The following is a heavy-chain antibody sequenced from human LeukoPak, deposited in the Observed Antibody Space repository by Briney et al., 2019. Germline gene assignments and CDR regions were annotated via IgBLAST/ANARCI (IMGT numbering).Heavy chain of an antibody. J-gene: IGHJ4*02. Sequence: GASVKVSCKASGGTFSSYAISWVRQAPGQGLEWMGGIIPIFGTANYAQKFQGRVTITADESTSTAYMGLSSLRSEDTAVYYCARDLAVAGIPYFDYWGQGTLVTVSS. CDR3: ARDLAVAGIPYFDY. CDR2: IIPIFGTA. V-gene: IGHV1-69*13. D-gene: IGHD6-19*01. CDR1: GGTFSSYA.